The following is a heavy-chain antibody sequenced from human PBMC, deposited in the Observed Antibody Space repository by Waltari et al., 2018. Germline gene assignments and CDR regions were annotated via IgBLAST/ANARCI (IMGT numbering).Heavy chain of an antibody. Sequence: EVQLLESGGGLVQPGGSLSLSCAASGFTFSRYAMSWVRQAPGKGLEWVSAISGSGGSTYYADSVKGRFTISRDNSKNTLYLQMNSLRAEDTAVYYCATRAAKWGTDFWSGTAPNWGQGTLVTVSS. CDR1: GFTFSRYA. CDR3: ATRAAKWGTDFWSGTAPN. CDR2: ISGSGGST. D-gene: IGHD3-3*01. J-gene: IGHJ4*02. V-gene: IGHV3-23*01.